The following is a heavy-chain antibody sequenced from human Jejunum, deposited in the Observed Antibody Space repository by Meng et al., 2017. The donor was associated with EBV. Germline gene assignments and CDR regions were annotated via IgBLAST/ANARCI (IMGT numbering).Heavy chain of an antibody. J-gene: IGHJ4*02. V-gene: IGHV1-18*04. CDR3: ARDRDMVQDY. CDR1: GYTFITNG. Sequence: QVQLVQCVAEVKKPWASVNVSCKASGYTFITNGISWVRQAPGQGLEWMGWISAYSGNTNYAQKFRGRVTMTTDTSTRTAYMELRSLRSDDTAVYYCARDRDMVQDYWGQGTLVTVSS. CDR2: ISAYSGNT. D-gene: IGHD4/OR15-4a*01.